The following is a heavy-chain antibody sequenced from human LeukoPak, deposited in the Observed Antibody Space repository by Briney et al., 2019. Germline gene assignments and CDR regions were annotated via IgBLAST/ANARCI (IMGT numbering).Heavy chain of an antibody. D-gene: IGHD5-12*01. CDR1: GFTVSSNY. J-gene: IGHJ4*02. CDR2: IYSGGST. Sequence: GGSLRLSCAAFGFTVSSNYMSWVRQAPGKGLEWVSVIYSGGSTYYADSVKCRFTISRDNSKNTLYLQMSSLRAEDTAVYYCARSEDIVATLRYDYWGQGTLVTVSS. CDR3: ARSEDIVATLRYDY. V-gene: IGHV3-53*01.